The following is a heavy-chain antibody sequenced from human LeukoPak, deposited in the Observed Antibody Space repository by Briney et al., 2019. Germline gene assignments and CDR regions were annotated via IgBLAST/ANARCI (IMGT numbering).Heavy chain of an antibody. V-gene: IGHV4-31*03. CDR1: GGSISSGGYY. CDR3: ARAFDMGCPRELLWFGELFAFDY. CDR2: IYYSGST. D-gene: IGHD3-10*01. Sequence: SQTLSLTCTVSGGSISSGGYYWSWIRQHPGKGLEWIGYIYYSGSTYYNPSLKSRVTISVDTSKNQFSLKLSSVTAADTAVYYCARAFDMGCPRELLWFGELFAFDYWGQGTLVTVSS. J-gene: IGHJ4*02.